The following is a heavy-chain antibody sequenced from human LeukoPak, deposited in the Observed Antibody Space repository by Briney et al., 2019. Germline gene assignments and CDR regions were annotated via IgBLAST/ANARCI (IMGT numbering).Heavy chain of an antibody. CDR2: IKQDGSEK. CDR3: ARDHGTGFDWFIMIPGPHYFDY. CDR1: GFTFSSYW. Sequence: PGGSLRLSCAASGFTFSSYWMSWVRQAPGKGLEWVANIKQDGSEKYYVDSVKGRFTISRDNAKNSLYLQMNSLRAEDTAVYYCARDHGTGFDWFIMIPGPHYFDYWGQGTLVTVSS. J-gene: IGHJ4*02. V-gene: IGHV3-7*01. D-gene: IGHD3-9*01.